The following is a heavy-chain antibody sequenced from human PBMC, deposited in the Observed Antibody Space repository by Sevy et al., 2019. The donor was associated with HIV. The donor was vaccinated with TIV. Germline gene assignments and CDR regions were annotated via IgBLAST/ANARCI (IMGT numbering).Heavy chain of an antibody. CDR2: IRYDGSNK. J-gene: IGHJ4*02. D-gene: IGHD6-19*01. Sequence: GGSLRLSCPASGFTFSSYGMHWVRQTPGKGLEWVAFIRYDGSNKYYADSVKGRFTISRDNSKNTLYLQMNSLRAEDTAVYYCAKDQAGYFDYWGQGTLVTVSS. CDR3: AKDQAGYFDY. V-gene: IGHV3-30*02. CDR1: GFTFSSYG.